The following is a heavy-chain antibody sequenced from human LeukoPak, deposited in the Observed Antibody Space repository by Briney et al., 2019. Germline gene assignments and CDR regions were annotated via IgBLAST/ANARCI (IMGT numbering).Heavy chain of an antibody. D-gene: IGHD4-17*01. V-gene: IGHV4-34*01. J-gene: IGHJ4*02. CDR1: GVSFDDYY. CDR2: INHSGYT. Sequence: PSETLSLTCAVSGVSFDDYYWSWVRQTPGKGLEWIGEINHSGYTNDSPSLKSRVALSIDTSRKQFSLNLRSVTVADAGIYYCTRMTTGHDYWGQGTLVTVSS. CDR3: TRMTTGHDY.